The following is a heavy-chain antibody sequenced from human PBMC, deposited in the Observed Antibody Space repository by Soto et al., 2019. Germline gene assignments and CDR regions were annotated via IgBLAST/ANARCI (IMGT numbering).Heavy chain of an antibody. CDR3: ARDQNYDFWSGYPIVYYGMDV. CDR2: ISAYNGNT. D-gene: IGHD3-3*01. Sequence: ASVKVSCKASGYTFTSYGISWVRQAPGQGLEWMGWISAYNGNTNYAQKLQGRVTMTTDTSTSTAYMELRSLRSDDTAVYYCARDQNYDFWSGYPIVYYGMDVWGQGTTVTVS. CDR1: GYTFTSYG. V-gene: IGHV1-18*01. J-gene: IGHJ6*02.